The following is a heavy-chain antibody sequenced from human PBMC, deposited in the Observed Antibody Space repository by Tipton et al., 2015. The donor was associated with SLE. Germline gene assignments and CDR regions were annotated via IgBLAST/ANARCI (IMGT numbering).Heavy chain of an antibody. CDR1: GFTFSNNW. CDR2: IREDGSEN. CDR3: ARVARYGPSDV. V-gene: IGHV3-7*03. J-gene: IGHJ6*02. D-gene: IGHD5-18*01. Sequence: AVSGFTFSNNWMAWVRQAPGKGLEWVAHIREDGSENFYVDSVKGRFTISRDSAKNSLYLQMNSLRAEDTAVYYCARVARYGPSDVWGQGTTVTVSS.